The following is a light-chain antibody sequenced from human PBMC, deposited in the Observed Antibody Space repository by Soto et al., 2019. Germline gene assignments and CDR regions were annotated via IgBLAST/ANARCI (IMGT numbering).Light chain of an antibody. CDR2: QDS. V-gene: IGLV3-1*01. Sequence: SYELTQPPSVSVSPGQTASITCSGDKLGDKYACWYQQKPGQSPVLVIYQDSKRPSGIPERFSGSNSGNTASLTICGTQAMDEADYYCQAWDSSTLVFGGGTKLTVL. CDR1: KLGDKY. CDR3: QAWDSSTLV. J-gene: IGLJ2*01.